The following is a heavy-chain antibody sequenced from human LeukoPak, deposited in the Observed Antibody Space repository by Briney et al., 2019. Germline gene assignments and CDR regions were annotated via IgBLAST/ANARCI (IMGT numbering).Heavy chain of an antibody. V-gene: IGHV1-2*02. D-gene: IGHD2-21*01. Sequence: ASVKVSCKTSGYSFTDYYMHWVRQAPGQGLEWMGWINPNSGGTSSAQKFQGRVTMTRDTSITTAYMEVSWLTSDDTAIYSARADRLHGGPYLIGPWGQGTLVTVSS. CDR1: GYSFTDYY. CDR3: ARADRLHGGPYLIGP. CDR2: INPNSGGT. J-gene: IGHJ5*02.